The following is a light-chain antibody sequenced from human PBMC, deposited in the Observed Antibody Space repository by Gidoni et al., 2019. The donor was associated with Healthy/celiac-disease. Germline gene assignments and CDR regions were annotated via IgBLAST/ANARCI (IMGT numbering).Light chain of an antibody. J-gene: IGLJ3*02. CDR3: SSYTSSSTWV. V-gene: IGLV2-14*03. Sequence: QSALTQPASVSGSPGQSITISCTGTSSDVVVITMSPGTNNTQAKPPKLMIYDVSNRPSGVSNRFSGSKSGNTASLTISGLQAEDEADYYCSSYTSSSTWVFGGGTKLTVL. CDR2: DVS. CDR1: SSDVVVIT.